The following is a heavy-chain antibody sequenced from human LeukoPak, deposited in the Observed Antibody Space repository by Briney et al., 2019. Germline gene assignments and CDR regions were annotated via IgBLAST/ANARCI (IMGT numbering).Heavy chain of an antibody. CDR1: GYTFTGYY. D-gene: IGHD3-22*01. Sequence: ASVKVSCKASGYTFTGYYMHWVRQVPGQGLEWMGWVNPNSGGTNYAQKFQGRVTMTRDTSISTAYMELSRLRSDDTAVYYCARDSLTYYYDSSGYHNWFDPWGQGTLVTVSS. J-gene: IGHJ5*02. CDR2: VNPNSGGT. CDR3: ARDSLTYYYDSSGYHNWFDP. V-gene: IGHV1-2*02.